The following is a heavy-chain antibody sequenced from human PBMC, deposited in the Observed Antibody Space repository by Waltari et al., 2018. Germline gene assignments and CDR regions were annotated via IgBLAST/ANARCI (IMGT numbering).Heavy chain of an antibody. CDR1: GFTVSSYS. CDR2: ISSSSSTI. Sequence: EVQLVESGGGLVQPGGSLRLSCAASGFTVSSYSRNWVSQAPGKGLEWVSYISSSSSTIYYADSVKGRFTISRDNAKNSLYLQMNSLRAEDTAVYYCARGGGSYMSAFDIWGQGTMVTVSS. V-gene: IGHV3-48*04. D-gene: IGHD1-26*01. J-gene: IGHJ3*02. CDR3: ARGGGSYMSAFDI.